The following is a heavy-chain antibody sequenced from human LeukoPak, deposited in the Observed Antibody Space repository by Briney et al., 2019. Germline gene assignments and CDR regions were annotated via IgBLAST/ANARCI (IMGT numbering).Heavy chain of an antibody. V-gene: IGHV1-69*04. CDR3: ASSGLNGGAFDI. CDR1: GYTFTSYA. J-gene: IGHJ3*02. Sequence: GASVKVSCKASGYTFTSYAMHWVRQAPGQGLEWMGRIIPILGIANYAQKFQGRVTITADKSTSTAYMELSSLRSEDTAVYYCASSGLNGGAFDIWGQGTMVTVSS. D-gene: IGHD6-19*01. CDR2: IIPILGIA.